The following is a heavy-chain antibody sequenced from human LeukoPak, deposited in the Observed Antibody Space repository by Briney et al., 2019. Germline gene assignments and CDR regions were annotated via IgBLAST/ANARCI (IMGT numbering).Heavy chain of an antibody. CDR2: IKQDGSEK. CDR3: ARDGVVVTVSPEIDAFDI. D-gene: IGHD2-21*02. J-gene: IGHJ3*02. CDR1: GFTFSSYW. Sequence: GGSLRLSCAASGFTFSSYWMSWVRQAPGKGLEWVANIKQDGSEKYYVDSVKGRFTISRGNAKNLLYLQMNSLRTEDTAVYYCARDGVVVTVSPEIDAFDIWGQETMVTVSS. V-gene: IGHV3-7*01.